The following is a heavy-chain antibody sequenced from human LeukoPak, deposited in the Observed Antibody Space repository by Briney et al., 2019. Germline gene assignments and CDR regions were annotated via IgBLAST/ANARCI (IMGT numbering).Heavy chain of an antibody. Sequence: ASVKVSCKTSGYTFTDYYIHWVRQAPGQGLERMGWINPNSGGTNYAQNFQGRVTMTRDTSITTAYMELTSLKSDDTAVYYCERGGIAARPFDYWGQGTLVTVSS. CDR3: ERGGIAARPFDY. CDR1: GYTFTDYY. CDR2: INPNSGGT. J-gene: IGHJ4*02. V-gene: IGHV1-2*02. D-gene: IGHD6-6*01.